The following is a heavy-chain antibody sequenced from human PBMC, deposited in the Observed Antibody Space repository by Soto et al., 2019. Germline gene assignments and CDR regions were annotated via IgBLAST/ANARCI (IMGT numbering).Heavy chain of an antibody. J-gene: IGHJ6*03. V-gene: IGHV1-46*03. CDR2: INPSGGST. CDR3: ARVHLSGDYAYYYYMDV. Sequence: ASVKVSCKASGYTFTSYYMHWVRQAPGQGLEWMGIINPSGGSTSYAQKFQGRVTMTRDTSTSTVYMELSSLRSEDTAVYYCARVHLSGDYAYYYYMDVWGKGTTVTVSS. D-gene: IGHD4-17*01. CDR1: GYTFTSYY.